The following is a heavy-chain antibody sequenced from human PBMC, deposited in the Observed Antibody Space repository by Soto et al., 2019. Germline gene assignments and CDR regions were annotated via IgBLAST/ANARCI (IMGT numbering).Heavy chain of an antibody. CDR1: GGSISISRYY. CDR2: IFHTGYT. Sequence: QLQLQESGPGLVKPSETLSLTCTVSGGSISISRYYWGWIRQTPGKGPEWIGSIFHTGYTYYNPSLKSRVTILVDTSKNQFSLKMTSVTAADTAVYYCTVTMGYYYMDVWGTGTTVTVSS. D-gene: IGHD3-10*01. V-gene: IGHV4-39*01. J-gene: IGHJ6*03. CDR3: TVTMGYYYMDV.